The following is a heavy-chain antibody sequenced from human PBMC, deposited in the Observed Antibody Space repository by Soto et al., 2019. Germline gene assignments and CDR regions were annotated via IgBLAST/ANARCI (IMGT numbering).Heavy chain of an antibody. CDR1: GFTFSSYA. D-gene: IGHD2-15*01. Sequence: SLRLSCAASGFTFSSYAMSWVRQAPGKGLEWVSAISGSGGSTYYADSVKGRFTISRDNSKNTLYLQMNSLRAEDTAVYYCAKDQLDGPYCSGGSCLRYGMAVWGQGTTVTVSS. CDR3: AKDQLDGPYCSGGSCLRYGMAV. V-gene: IGHV3-23*01. CDR2: ISGSGGST. J-gene: IGHJ6*02.